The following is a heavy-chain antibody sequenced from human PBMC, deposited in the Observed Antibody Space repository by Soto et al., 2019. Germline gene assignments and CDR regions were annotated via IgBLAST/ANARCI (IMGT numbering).Heavy chain of an antibody. Sequence: PSETLSLTCAVYGGSFSGYYWSWIRQPPGKGLEWIGEINHSGSTNYNPSLKSRVTISVDTSKNQFSLKLSSVTAADTAVYYCARGTKRLWFGEFRTREFDYWGQGTLVTVSS. D-gene: IGHD3-10*01. CDR3: ARGTKRLWFGEFRTREFDY. J-gene: IGHJ4*02. V-gene: IGHV4-34*01. CDR2: INHSGST. CDR1: GGSFSGYY.